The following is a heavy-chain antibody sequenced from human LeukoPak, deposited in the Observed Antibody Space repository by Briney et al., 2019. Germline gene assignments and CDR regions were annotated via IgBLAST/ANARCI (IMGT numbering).Heavy chain of an antibody. CDR1: GYTFTGYY. CDR3: ARAGGSGRRYYYYYYYMDV. D-gene: IGHD3-10*01. Sequence: ASVKVSCTASGYTFTGYYMHWVRQAPGQGLEGLGWMNPNSGNTGYAQKFQGRVTMTRNTSISTAYMELSSLRSEDTAVYYCARAGGSGRRYYYYYYYMDVWGKGTTVTISS. J-gene: IGHJ6*03. V-gene: IGHV1-8*02. CDR2: MNPNSGNT.